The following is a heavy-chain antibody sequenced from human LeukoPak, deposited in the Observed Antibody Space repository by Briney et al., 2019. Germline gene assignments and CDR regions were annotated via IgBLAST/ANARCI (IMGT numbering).Heavy chain of an antibody. CDR3: ASMGYFDY. CDR1: GFTFSNFG. D-gene: IGHD2/OR15-2a*01. CDR2: IRYDGSNE. V-gene: IGHV3-30*02. J-gene: IGHJ4*02. Sequence: GGSLRLSCAASGFTFSNFGMHWVRQAPGKGLEWVAFIRYDGSNEYYADSVKGRFTISRDNSKNTLYLQMNSLRAEDTAVYYCASMGYFDYWGQGTLVTVSS.